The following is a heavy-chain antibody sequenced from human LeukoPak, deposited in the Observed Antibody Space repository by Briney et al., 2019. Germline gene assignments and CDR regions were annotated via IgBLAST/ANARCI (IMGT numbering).Heavy chain of an antibody. Sequence: GESLKISCAASGFTFTNFAMTWVRQAPGKGLEWVSTISSSGGSTYYADSVKGRFTISRDNSKNTLYLQMNSLIAEDTAVYYCAKGGIAVTGRYYFDCWGQGTPVTVSS. CDR1: GFTFTNFA. CDR2: ISSSGGST. CDR3: AKGGIAVTGRYYFDC. J-gene: IGHJ4*02. D-gene: IGHD6-19*01. V-gene: IGHV3-23*01.